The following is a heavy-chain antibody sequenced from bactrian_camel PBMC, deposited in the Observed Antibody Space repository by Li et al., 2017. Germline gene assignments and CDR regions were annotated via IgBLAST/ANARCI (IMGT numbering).Heavy chain of an antibody. V-gene: IGHV3-2*01. Sequence: HVQLVESGGGLVQPGGSLRLSCAASGFTFSGYYINWVRQAPGKGLEWVSSIYSDGSTTYYADSVMGRFTVSRDNANNTLFLQMRSLKPEDTAMYYCAAGCRVAVRYDSNPKRYYWGQGTQVTVS. J-gene: IGHJ4*01. CDR1: GFTFSGYY. D-gene: IGHD5*01. CDR3: AAGCRVAVRYDSNPKRYY. CDR2: IYSDGSTT.